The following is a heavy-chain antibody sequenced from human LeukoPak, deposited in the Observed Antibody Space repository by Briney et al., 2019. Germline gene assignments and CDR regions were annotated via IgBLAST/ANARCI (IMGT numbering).Heavy chain of an antibody. D-gene: IGHD5-12*01. Sequence: PGGSLRLSCAASGFTFSSYSMDWVRQAPGKGLEWVSSITTSSSYIYYADSVKGRFTISRDNARNSLYLQMDSLRAEDTAVYYCARRGSGYTEPIDYWGQGTLVTFSS. J-gene: IGHJ4*02. CDR2: ITTSSSYI. CDR1: GFTFSSYS. CDR3: ARRGSGYTEPIDY. V-gene: IGHV3-21*01.